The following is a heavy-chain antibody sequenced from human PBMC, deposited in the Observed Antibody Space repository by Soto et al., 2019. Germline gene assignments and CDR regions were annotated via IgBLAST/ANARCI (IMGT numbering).Heavy chain of an antibody. Sequence: QITLKESGPTLVKPTQTLTLTCTFSGFSLSTSGVGVGWIRQPPGKALEWLALIYWDDDKRYSPSLKSRLTITKDTAKNQVVLTMTNMDPVDTATYYCAHVYSGYDFSDYWGQGTLVTVSS. CDR1: GFSLSTSGVG. V-gene: IGHV2-5*02. CDR2: IYWDDDK. D-gene: IGHD5-12*01. J-gene: IGHJ4*02. CDR3: AHVYSGYDFSDY.